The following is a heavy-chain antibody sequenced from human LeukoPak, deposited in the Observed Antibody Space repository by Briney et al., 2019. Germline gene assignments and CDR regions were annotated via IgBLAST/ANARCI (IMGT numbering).Heavy chain of an antibody. CDR2: ITSGSGYV. J-gene: IGHJ4*02. CDR1: GFAFSSYS. Sequence: GGSLRLSCTASGFAFSSYSMNWVRQAPGKGLEWVSSITSGSGYVYYADSVKGRFTISRDNAKNSVFLQMNSLRAEDTAVYYCARGRYSSPLTFDYWGQGRLVTVSP. V-gene: IGHV3-21*01. D-gene: IGHD6-13*01. CDR3: ARGRYSSPLTFDY.